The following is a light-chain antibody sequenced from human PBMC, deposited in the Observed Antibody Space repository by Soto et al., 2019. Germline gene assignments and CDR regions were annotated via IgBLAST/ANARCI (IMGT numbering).Light chain of an antibody. CDR2: GAS. J-gene: IGKJ1*01. Sequence: EIVMTQSPATLSGSPGERATLSCRASQSVSSNLAWYQQKPGQAPRLLIYGASTRATGIPARFSGRGSGTEFTLTISSLQSEDFAVYYCQQYNNWPRTFGQGTKLEIK. CDR1: QSVSSN. V-gene: IGKV3-15*01. CDR3: QQYNNWPRT.